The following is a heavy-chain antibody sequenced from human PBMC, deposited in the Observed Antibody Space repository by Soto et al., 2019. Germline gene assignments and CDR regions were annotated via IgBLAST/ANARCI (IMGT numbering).Heavy chain of an antibody. Sequence: SVKVSCKASGYTFTGYYMHWVRQAPGQGLEWMGWINPNSGGTNYAQKFQGRVTMTRDTSISTAYMELSRLRSDDTAVYYCARDNYDFWSGYRQNYGMDVWGQGTTVTVSS. D-gene: IGHD3-3*01. CDR2: INPNSGGT. CDR3: ARDNYDFWSGYRQNYGMDV. CDR1: GYTFTGYY. J-gene: IGHJ6*02. V-gene: IGHV1-2*02.